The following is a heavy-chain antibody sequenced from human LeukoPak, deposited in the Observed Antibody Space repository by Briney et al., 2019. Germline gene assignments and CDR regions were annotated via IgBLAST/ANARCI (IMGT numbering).Heavy chain of an antibody. D-gene: IGHD3-22*01. CDR1: GYTFTISG. V-gene: IGHV1-18*01. J-gene: IGHJ4*02. Sequence: GASVKVSCKASGYTFTISGISWVRQAPGQGLEWMGWISPYNGDANYAQNFQGRVTMTTDTSTSTAYMELRSLRSDDTAVYYCAISYYYDSSGIYWGQGTLVTVSS. CDR2: ISPYNGDA. CDR3: AISYYYDSSGIY.